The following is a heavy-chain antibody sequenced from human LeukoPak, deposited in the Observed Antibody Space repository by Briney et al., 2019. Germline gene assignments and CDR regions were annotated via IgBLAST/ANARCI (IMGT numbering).Heavy chain of an antibody. V-gene: IGHV1-18*01. J-gene: IGHJ4*02. CDR2: ISAYNGNT. D-gene: IGHD1-26*01. CDR3: ARVPLVGATPRWVSRFDY. Sequence: ASEKVSCTASGYTFTSYGISWVRQAPGQGLEWMGWISAYNGNTNYAQKLQGRVTMTTDTSTSTAYVEPRSLRSDDTAVYYCARVPLVGATPRWVSRFDYWGQGTLVTVSS. CDR1: GYTFTSYG.